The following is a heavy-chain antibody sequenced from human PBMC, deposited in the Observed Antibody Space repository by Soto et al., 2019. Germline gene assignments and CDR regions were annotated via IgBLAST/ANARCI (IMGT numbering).Heavy chain of an antibody. CDR1: GFTFSSHA. CDR3: ARDQSYEEFWSGLDY. Sequence: GGSLRLSCAASGFTFSSHAMHWVRQAPGKGLEWVAVISSDGSDKYYADSVKGRLTISRDNSKNTLYLQMNSLRAEDTAVYYCARDQSYEEFWSGLDYWGQGTLVTVSS. D-gene: IGHD3-3*01. V-gene: IGHV3-30-3*01. CDR2: ISSDGSDK. J-gene: IGHJ4*02.